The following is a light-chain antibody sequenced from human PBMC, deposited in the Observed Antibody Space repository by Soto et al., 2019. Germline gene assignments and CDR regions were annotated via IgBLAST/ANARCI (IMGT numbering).Light chain of an antibody. CDR1: QSVSSR. CDR3: QQYGTSXIT. J-gene: IGKJ5*01. V-gene: IGKV3-20*01. CDR2: GAS. Sequence: ETVLTQSPGTLSSSPGERATLSCRASQSVSSRLAWYQQKPGQAPRLLISGASSRATGIPDRFSGSGSGTDFTLTISRLEPEDFALYYCQQYGTSXITFGKGTRL.